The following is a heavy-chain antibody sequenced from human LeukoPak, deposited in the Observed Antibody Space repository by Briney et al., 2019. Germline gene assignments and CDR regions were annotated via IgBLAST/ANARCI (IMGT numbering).Heavy chain of an antibody. Sequence: SETLSLTCTVSGGSISSYYWSWIRQPPGKGLEWIGYIYYSGSTNYNPSLKSRVTISVDTSKNQFSLKLSSVTAADTAVYYCASSTQMATIDGYWGQGTLVTVSS. CDR1: GGSISSYY. CDR3: ASSTQMATIDGY. J-gene: IGHJ4*02. V-gene: IGHV4-59*12. D-gene: IGHD5-24*01. CDR2: IYYSGST.